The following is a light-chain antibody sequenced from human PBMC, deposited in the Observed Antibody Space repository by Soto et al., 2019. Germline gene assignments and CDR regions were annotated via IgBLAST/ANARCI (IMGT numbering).Light chain of an antibody. Sequence: SYELTQPPSVSVAPGQTARITCGGDNIGIKSVHWYQQKPGQAPVLVVYDDSDRPSGIPERFSGSNSGNTATLTISRVEAGDEADYFCQVWDSSNDLFYGFGTGTKAPS. CDR1: NIGIKS. CDR2: DDS. J-gene: IGLJ1*01. V-gene: IGLV3-21*02. CDR3: QVWDSSNDLFYG.